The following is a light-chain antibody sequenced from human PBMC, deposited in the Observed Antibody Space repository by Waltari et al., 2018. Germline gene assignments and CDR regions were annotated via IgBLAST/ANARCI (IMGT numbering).Light chain of an antibody. J-gene: IGLJ2*01. Sequence: QSALTQPASVPGSPGQPITIASIGTSSDVGGYDSVSWYQQHPGKAPQRITYDVSNQPSGVSNRLSGSKSGHTASLTISRLQAEDEADYYCSSYTSSSTLVFGGGTQLTVL. V-gene: IGLV2-14*03. CDR1: SSDVGGYDS. CDR3: SSYTSSSTLV. CDR2: DVS.